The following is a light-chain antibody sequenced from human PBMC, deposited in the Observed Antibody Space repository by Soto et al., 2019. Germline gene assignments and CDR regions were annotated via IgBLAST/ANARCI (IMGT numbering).Light chain of an antibody. CDR2: DVR. V-gene: IGLV2-14*01. CDR3: NSYTRSTTCV. J-gene: IGLJ1*01. Sequence: QSVLTQPASVSGSPGQSITISCTGTSSDVGGYNYVSWYQQHPGKAPKLMIYDVRNRPSGVSNRFSGSKSGNTASLTISGLQAEDEADYYCNSYTRSTTCVFGTGTKLTVL. CDR1: SSDVGGYNY.